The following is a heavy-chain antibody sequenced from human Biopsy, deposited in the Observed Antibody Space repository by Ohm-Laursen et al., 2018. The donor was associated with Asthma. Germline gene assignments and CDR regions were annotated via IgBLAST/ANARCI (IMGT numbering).Heavy chain of an antibody. J-gene: IGHJ4*02. CDR1: SGSGGYMRSGNYY. CDR2: IYYSGTT. CDR3: ARHWNWGSFFDY. V-gene: IGHV4-39*01. D-gene: IGHD7-27*01. Sequence: SETLSLTCSLSSGSGGYMRSGNYYWGWIRQPPGKGLEWIGSIYYSGTTYYNPSLESRVTVSADTSKNQFPLKLTSVTAADTAVFYCARHWNWGSFFDYWGQGMLVTVSS.